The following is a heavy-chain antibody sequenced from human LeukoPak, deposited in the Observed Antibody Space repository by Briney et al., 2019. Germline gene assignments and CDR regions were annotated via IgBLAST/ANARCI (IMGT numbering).Heavy chain of an antibody. CDR1: GGFISSSSYY. CDR2: IYYSGST. CDR3: ARCIAAAANDAFDI. D-gene: IGHD6-13*01. V-gene: IGHV4-39*07. Sequence: SETLSLTCTVSGGFISSSSYYWGWIRQPPGKGLEWIGSIYYSGSTYYNPSLKSRVTISVDTSKNQFSLKLSSVTAADTAVYYCARCIAAAANDAFDIWGQGTMVTVSS. J-gene: IGHJ3*02.